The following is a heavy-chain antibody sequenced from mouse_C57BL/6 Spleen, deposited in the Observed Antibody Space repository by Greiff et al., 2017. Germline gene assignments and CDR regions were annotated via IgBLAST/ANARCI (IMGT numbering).Heavy chain of an antibody. CDR2: IYPSDSET. CDR1: GYTFTSYW. CDR3: ARRELGYFDY. V-gene: IGHV1-61*01. Sequence: QVQLQQPGAELVRPGSSVKLSCKASGYTFTSYWMDWVKQRPGQGLEWIGNIYPSDSETHYNQKFKDKATLTVDKSSSTAYMQLSSLTSEDSAVYYCARRELGYFDYWGKGTTLTVSS. J-gene: IGHJ2*01. D-gene: IGHD4-1*01.